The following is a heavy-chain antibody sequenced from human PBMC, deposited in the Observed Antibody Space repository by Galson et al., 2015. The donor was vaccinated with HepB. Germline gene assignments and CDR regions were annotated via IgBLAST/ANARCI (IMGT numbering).Heavy chain of an antibody. CDR1: GYTFTSYY. V-gene: IGHV1-46*01. CDR3: ARGQRRGIVVVITTGYFDY. Sequence: SVKVSCKASGYTFTSYYMHWVRQAPGQGLEWMGIINPSGGSTSYAQKFQGRVTMTRDTSTSTVYMELSSLRSEDTAVYYCARGQRRGIVVVITTGYFDYWGQGILVTVSS. D-gene: IGHD3-22*01. CDR2: INPSGGST. J-gene: IGHJ4*02.